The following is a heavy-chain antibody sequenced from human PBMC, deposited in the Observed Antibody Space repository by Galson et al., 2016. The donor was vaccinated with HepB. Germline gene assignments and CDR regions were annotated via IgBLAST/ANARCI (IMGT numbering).Heavy chain of an antibody. V-gene: IGHV1-18*01. Sequence: CKASGYTFTRYVISWVRQAPGQGLEWMGWINTSKGNTYYAQKFQGRVTLTIDTSTSTAYMELRSLISDDAAVYYCATRPADGSPYYFDCWGQGTLVTVSS. CDR3: ATRPADGSPYYFDC. J-gene: IGHJ4*02. CDR2: INTSKGNT. D-gene: IGHD6-13*01. CDR1: GYTFTRYV.